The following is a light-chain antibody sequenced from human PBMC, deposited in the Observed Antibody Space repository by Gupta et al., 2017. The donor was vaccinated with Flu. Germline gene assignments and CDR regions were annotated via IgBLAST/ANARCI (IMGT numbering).Light chain of an antibody. CDR3: AAWDDSLSGVV. Sequence: QSVLTQPPSASGTPGQRVTISCSGSSSNIGSNYVYWYQQLPGTAPKRLIYRNNQRPSGVPDRFSGSKAGTSASPAISGLRSEDETDYYWAAWDDSLSGVVFGGGTKLTV. CDR1: SSNIGSNY. V-gene: IGLV1-47*01. CDR2: RNN. J-gene: IGLJ2*01.